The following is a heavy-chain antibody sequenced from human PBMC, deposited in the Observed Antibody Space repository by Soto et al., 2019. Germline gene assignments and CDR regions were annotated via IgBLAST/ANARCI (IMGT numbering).Heavy chain of an antibody. J-gene: IGHJ6*02. Sequence: VGSLRLSCVGSGFTFSTYSINWVRRAPGKGLEWVSSISSRSDIYYADSVKGRFTISRDNAKNSVSLQMNSLRAEDTAVYYCAREYTAWPLAYGLDVWGQGTTVTVSS. CDR1: GFTFSTYS. CDR3: AREYTAWPLAYGLDV. V-gene: IGHV3-21*01. D-gene: IGHD2-2*02. CDR2: ISSRSDI.